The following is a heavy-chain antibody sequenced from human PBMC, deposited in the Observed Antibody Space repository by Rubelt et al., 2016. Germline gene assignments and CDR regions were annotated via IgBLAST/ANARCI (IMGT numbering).Heavy chain of an antibody. CDR3: ARGGMGGSTGYFDY. Sequence: GGVVQPGRSLRLSCAASGFTFSSYGMHWVRQAPGKGLEWVAVIWYDGSNKYYADSVKGRFTISRDNSKNTLYLQMNSLRAEDMAVYYCARGGMGGSTGYFDYWGQGTLVTVSS. CDR2: IWYDGSNK. D-gene: IGHD1-26*01. CDR1: GFTFSSYG. V-gene: IGHV3-33*01. J-gene: IGHJ4*02.